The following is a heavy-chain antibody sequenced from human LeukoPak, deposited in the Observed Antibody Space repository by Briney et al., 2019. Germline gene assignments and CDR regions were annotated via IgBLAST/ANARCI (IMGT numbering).Heavy chain of an antibody. CDR1: GGTFSNYA. D-gene: IGHD5-24*01. CDR3: ARDSNGYTNWFDP. J-gene: IGHJ5*02. CDR2: IIPIFGTA. V-gene: IGHV1-69*13. Sequence: ASVKVSCKASGGTFSNYAISWVRQAPGQGLEWMGGIIPIFGTANYAQKFQGRVTITADESTSTAYMELSSLRSEDTAVYYCARDSNGYTNWFDPWGQGTLVTVSS.